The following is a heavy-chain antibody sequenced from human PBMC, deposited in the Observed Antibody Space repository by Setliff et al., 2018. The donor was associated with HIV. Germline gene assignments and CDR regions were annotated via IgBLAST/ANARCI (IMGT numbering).Heavy chain of an antibody. J-gene: IGHJ6*03. CDR2: IYYSGST. CDR1: GGSISSSVYY. CDR3: ARHYQHSWVGVDYYFMDV. V-gene: IGHV4-39*01. Sequence: NPSETLSLTCTVSGGSISSSVYYWGWIRQPPGKGLEWMGNIYYSGSTYYNPSLKSRITISVDTSKNQFSLKLSSVTAADTAVYYCARHYQHSWVGVDYYFMDVWGKGTTVTVSS. D-gene: IGHD1-26*01.